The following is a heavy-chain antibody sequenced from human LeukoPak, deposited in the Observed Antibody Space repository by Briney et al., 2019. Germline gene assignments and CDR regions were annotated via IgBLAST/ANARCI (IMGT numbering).Heavy chain of an antibody. CDR3: AREVAGTRGWFDP. J-gene: IGHJ5*02. CDR1: GYTFTGYY. D-gene: IGHD6-19*01. V-gene: IGHV1-2*02. CDR2: INPNSGGT. Sequence: GASVKVSCKASGYTFTGYYMHWARQAPGQGLEWMGWINPNSGGTNYAQKFQGRVTMTRDTSISTAYMELSRLRSDDTAVYYCAREVAGTRGWFDPWGQGTLVTVSS.